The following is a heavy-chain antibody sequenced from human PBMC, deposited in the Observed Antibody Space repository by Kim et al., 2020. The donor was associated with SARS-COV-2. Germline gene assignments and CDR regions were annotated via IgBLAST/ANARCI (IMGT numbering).Heavy chain of an antibody. D-gene: IGHD3-9*01. V-gene: IGHV3-33*01. CDR3: ARDEYYDILTGYYPYFY. CDR2: IWYDGSNK. Sequence: GGSLRLSCAASGFTFSSYGMHWVRQAPGKGLEWVAVIWYDGSNKYYADSVKGRFTISRDNSKNTLYLQMNSLRAEYTAVYYCARDEYYDILTGYYPYFYWGQGTLVTVPS. CDR1: GFTFSSYG. J-gene: IGHJ4*02.